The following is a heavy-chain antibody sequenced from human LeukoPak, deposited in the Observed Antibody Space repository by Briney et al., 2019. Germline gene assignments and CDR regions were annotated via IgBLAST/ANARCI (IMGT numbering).Heavy chain of an antibody. V-gene: IGHV3-74*01. CDR1: GFTFSTYW. CDR3: AREEYYYDSRSLDY. Sequence: PGGSLRLSCAASGFTFSTYWMHWVRQAPGKGLVWVSRIKSDGSSTSYADSVKGRFTISRDNAKNTLYLQMNSLRAEDTAVYYCAREEYYYDSRSLDYWGQGTLVTVSS. CDR2: IKSDGSST. J-gene: IGHJ4*02. D-gene: IGHD3-22*01.